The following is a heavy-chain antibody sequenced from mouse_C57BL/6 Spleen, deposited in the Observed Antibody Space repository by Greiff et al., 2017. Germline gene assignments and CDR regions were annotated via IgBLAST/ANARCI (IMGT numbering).Heavy chain of an antibody. V-gene: IGHV1-64*01. CDR1: GYTFTSYW. D-gene: IGHD1-1*01. Sequence: QVQLQQPGAELVKPGASVTFSCKASGYTFTSYWMHWVQQRPGQGLEWIGMIHPNSGSTNYNEKFKSKATQTVDKSSSTAYMQLSSLTSEDSAVYDCASEGNNGTVYAMDYWGQGASVTVSS. CDR3: ASEGNNGTVYAMDY. J-gene: IGHJ4*01. CDR2: IHPNSGST.